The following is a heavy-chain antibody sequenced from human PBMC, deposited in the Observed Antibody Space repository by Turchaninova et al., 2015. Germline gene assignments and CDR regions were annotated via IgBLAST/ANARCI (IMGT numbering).Heavy chain of an antibody. Sequence: QVQLVQSGAEVKGPGSSVKVSCKAYGGTFSTSAINWVRQAPGQGLEWMGGIIPIFGTPNYAQKFQGRVTITADESTSTAYMELTSLTSEDTALYYCARGPDSSAYYYFYWGQGTLVTVSS. V-gene: IGHV1-69*12. CDR1: GGTFSTSA. D-gene: IGHD3-22*01. CDR2: IIPIFGTP. J-gene: IGHJ4*02. CDR3: ARGPDSSAYYYFY.